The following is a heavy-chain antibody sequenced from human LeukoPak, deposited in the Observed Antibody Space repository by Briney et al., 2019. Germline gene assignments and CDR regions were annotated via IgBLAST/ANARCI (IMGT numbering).Heavy chain of an antibody. CDR1: GFTFNTYS. CDR2: ITDDNRTI. Sequence: GGSLRLSCAASGFTFNTYSMNWVRQAPGKGLEWVSYITDDNRTIYYADSVEGRFTISRDNSKNTLYLQMNSLRAEDTAVYYCAKPPRPYGSGSYYFDYWGQGTLVTVSS. CDR3: AKPPRPYGSGSYYFDY. V-gene: IGHV3-48*01. D-gene: IGHD3-10*01. J-gene: IGHJ4*02.